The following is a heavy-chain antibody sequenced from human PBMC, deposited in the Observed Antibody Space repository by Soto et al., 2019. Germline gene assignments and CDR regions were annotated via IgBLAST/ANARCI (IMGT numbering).Heavy chain of an antibody. D-gene: IGHD2-15*01. CDR3: ARDDILCSCGSCYGVAMDV. Sequence: EVQLVESGGGLVQPGGSLRLSCAASGFTVSSKYMSWVRQAPGKGLEWVSLIQSGGTTYYAYSVKGRFTISSDSSKNMLHLQMETLRAADTAVYYCARDDILCSCGSCYGVAMDVWGQGTTVTVSS. V-gene: IGHV3-66*01. CDR2: IQSGGTT. CDR1: GFTVSSKY. J-gene: IGHJ6*02.